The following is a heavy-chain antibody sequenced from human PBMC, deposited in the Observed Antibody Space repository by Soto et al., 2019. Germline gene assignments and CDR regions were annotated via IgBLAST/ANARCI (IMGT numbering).Heavy chain of an antibody. V-gene: IGHV3-64*01. CDR1: GFTFSSYA. Sequence: EVQLVESGGGLVQPGGSLRLSCAASGFTFSSYAMHWVRQAPGKGLEYVSAISSNGGSTYYANSVKGRFTISRDNSKNTLYLQMGSLRAEDMAVYYCAREKSVPAARNNAFDIWGQGTMVTVSS. D-gene: IGHD2-2*01. J-gene: IGHJ3*02. CDR3: AREKSVPAARNNAFDI. CDR2: ISSNGGST.